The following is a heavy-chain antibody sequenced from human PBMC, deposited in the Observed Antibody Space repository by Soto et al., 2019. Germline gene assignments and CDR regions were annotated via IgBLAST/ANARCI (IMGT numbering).Heavy chain of an antibody. CDR3: ARDRPYCTNGVCPAVPSYYYGMDV. V-gene: IGHV1-18*04. CDR2: ISTYNGNT. D-gene: IGHD2-8*01. CDR1: GYTFTSYG. Sequence: ASGKVSCKASGYTFTSYGISWVRQAPGQGLEWLGWISTYNGNTNYALKLQGRVTVTTDTSTSTAYMELRSLRSDDTAIYYCARDRPYCTNGVCPAVPSYYYGMDVWGQGTTGTVSS. J-gene: IGHJ6*02.